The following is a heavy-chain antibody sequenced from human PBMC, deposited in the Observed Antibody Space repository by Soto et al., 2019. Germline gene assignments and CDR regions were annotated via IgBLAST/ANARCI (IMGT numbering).Heavy chain of an antibody. D-gene: IGHD4-17*01. Sequence: PGGSLRLSCAASGFTFSDYYMSWIRQAPGKGLEWVSYISSSGSTIYYADPVKGRFTISRDNAKNSLYLQMNSLRAEDTAVYYCARVKTTVTPFDYWGQGTLVTVSS. CDR3: ARVKTTVTPFDY. J-gene: IGHJ4*02. CDR2: ISSSGSTI. V-gene: IGHV3-11*01. CDR1: GFTFSDYY.